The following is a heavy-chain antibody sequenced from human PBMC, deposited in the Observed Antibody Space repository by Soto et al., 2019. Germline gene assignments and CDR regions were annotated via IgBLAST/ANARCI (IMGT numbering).Heavy chain of an antibody. CDR1: GFSFSSYW. CDR3: AKHEGYCSSTTCSNFDY. D-gene: IGHD2-2*01. CDR2: IYPGDSDT. Sequence: GESLKIACKASGFSFSSYWISCFRQMRVKVLEWMGIIYPGDSDTSYSPSFQGQVTISADKSINTAYLQWSSLKASDTAMYYCAKHEGYCSSTTCSNFDYWGQGTLVTVSS. V-gene: IGHV5-51*01. J-gene: IGHJ4*02.